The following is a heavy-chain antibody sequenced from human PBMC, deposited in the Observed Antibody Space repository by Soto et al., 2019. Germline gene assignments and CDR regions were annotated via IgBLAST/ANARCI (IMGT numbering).Heavy chain of an antibody. V-gene: IGHV3-23*01. CDR2: FSGGGGGT. D-gene: IGHD1-1*01. J-gene: IGHJ4*02. Sequence: EVQLLDSGGGWVQPGGSLRLPCAVFGFTWSDYGLTWVRKAPGKGLEWVPGFSGGGGGTFYADSVKGRFTISRDDSKNTAYLQMNGLGVEDTAVYYCVRWNGFGDHWGQGTLVTVSS. CDR3: VRWNGFGDH. CDR1: GFTWSDYG.